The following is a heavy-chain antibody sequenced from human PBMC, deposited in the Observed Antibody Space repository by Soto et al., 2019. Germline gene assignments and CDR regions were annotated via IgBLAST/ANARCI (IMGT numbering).Heavy chain of an antibody. V-gene: IGHV3-30*03. CDR1: GFTFSTYG. D-gene: IGHD3-22*01. CDR3: ARVPLNYDSSGYVDY. Sequence: QVQLVESGGGVVQPGRSLRLSCAASGFTFSTYGMHWVRQAPGKGLEWVAVISYDGSNKYYADSVKGRFTISRDNSKNTLYLQMNSLRAEDTAVYYCARVPLNYDSSGYVDYWGQGTLVTVSS. J-gene: IGHJ4*02. CDR2: ISYDGSNK.